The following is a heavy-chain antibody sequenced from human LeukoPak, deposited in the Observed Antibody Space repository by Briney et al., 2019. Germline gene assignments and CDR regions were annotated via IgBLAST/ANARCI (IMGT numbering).Heavy chain of an antibody. CDR1: GGSFSGYY. CDR2: INHSGST. Sequence: PSETLSLTCAVYGGSFSGYYWSWIRQPPGKGLEWIGEINHSGSTIYNPSLKSRVTISVDTSKNQFSLKLSSVTAADTAVYYCARGRIAAGHFDYWGQGTLVTVSS. D-gene: IGHD6-6*01. J-gene: IGHJ4*02. V-gene: IGHV4-34*01. CDR3: ARGRIAAGHFDY.